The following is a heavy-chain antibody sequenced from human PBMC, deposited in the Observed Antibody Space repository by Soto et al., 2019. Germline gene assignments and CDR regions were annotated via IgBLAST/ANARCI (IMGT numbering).Heavy chain of an antibody. V-gene: IGHV3-13*04. Sequence: GGSLRLSCAASGFTFSSYDMQWVRQATGKGLEWVSAIGTAGDTYYPDSVKGRFTISRDNSKNTLYLQMNSLRAEDTAVYYCARDNYDSSGSLNYWGQGTLVTVSS. CDR1: GFTFSSYD. J-gene: IGHJ4*02. CDR3: ARDNYDSSGSLNY. CDR2: IGTAGDT. D-gene: IGHD3-22*01.